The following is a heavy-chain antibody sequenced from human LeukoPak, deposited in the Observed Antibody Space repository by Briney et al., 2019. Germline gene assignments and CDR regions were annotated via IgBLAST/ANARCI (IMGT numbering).Heavy chain of an antibody. D-gene: IGHD3-9*01. CDR3: ARDSYYLGFYDILTGNFDY. V-gene: IGHV1-69*05. J-gene: IGHJ4*02. Sequence: SVKVSCKASRGTFSSCAISWVRQAPGQGLEWMGGIIPIFGTANYAQKLQGRVTMTTDTSTSTAYMELRSLRSDDTAVYYCARDSYYLGFYDILTGNFDYWGQGTLVTVSS. CDR2: IIPIFGTA. CDR1: RGTFSSCA.